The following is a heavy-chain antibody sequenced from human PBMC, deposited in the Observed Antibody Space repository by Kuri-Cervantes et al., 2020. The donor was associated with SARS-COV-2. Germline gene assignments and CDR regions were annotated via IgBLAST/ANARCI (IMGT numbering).Heavy chain of an antibody. J-gene: IGHJ6*02. CDR1: GFTSSNYA. CDR2: ISYDGSSK. V-gene: IGHV3-30*04. Sequence: GESLKISCAVSGFTSSNYAMHWVRQAPGKGLEWVAVISYDGSSKYYADSVKGRFTISRDNPKNTLYLQMNRLTIEDTAVYYCARVYEYVRLAWGMDVWGQGTTVTVSS. D-gene: IGHD2/OR15-2a*01. CDR3: ARVYEYVRLAWGMDV.